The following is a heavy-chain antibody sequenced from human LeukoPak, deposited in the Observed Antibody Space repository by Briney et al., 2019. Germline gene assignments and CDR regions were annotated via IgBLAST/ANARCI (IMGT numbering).Heavy chain of an antibody. D-gene: IGHD6-13*01. J-gene: IGHJ4*02. CDR3: ARDGGYSSSWFFDY. V-gene: IGHV4-4*07. Sequence: SETLSLTCTVSGGSISSYYWSWIRQPAGKGLEWIGRIYTSGSTNYNPSLKSRVTTSVDTSKNQFSLKLSSVTAADTAVYYCARDGGYSSSWFFDYWGQGTLVTVSS. CDR1: GGSISSYY. CDR2: IYTSGST.